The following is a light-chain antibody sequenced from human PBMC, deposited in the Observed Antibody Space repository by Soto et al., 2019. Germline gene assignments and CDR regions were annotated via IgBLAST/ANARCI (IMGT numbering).Light chain of an antibody. CDR3: LQDYNYPLT. CDR1: QNIDTH. Sequence: IQLTQSPSSLSASVGDRVTVTCRASQNIDTHLNWYQQRPGKAPQLLIYAASSLQSGVPSRFSGSGSGTDFTLTISSLQPEDFATYYCLQDYNYPLTFGGGTKVDIK. V-gene: IGKV1-6*02. CDR2: AAS. J-gene: IGKJ4*01.